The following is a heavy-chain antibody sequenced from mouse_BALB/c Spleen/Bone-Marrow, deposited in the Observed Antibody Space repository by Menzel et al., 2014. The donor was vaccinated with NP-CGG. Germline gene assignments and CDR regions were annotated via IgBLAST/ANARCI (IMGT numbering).Heavy chain of an antibody. CDR3: TRSTATSDY. J-gene: IGHJ2*01. CDR1: GYAFSAYW. D-gene: IGHD1-2*01. V-gene: IGHV1-80*01. Sequence: QVQLQQPGAELVRPGSSVKIPCKASGYAFSAYWMNWVKQRPGQGLEWIGQIYPGDGDTNYNGKFKGKATLTADKSSSTAYMQLSSLTSEDSAVYFCTRSTATSDYWGQGTTLTVSS. CDR2: IYPGDGDT.